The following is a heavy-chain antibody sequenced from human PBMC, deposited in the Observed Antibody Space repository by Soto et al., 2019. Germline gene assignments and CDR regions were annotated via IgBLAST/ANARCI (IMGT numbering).Heavy chain of an antibody. D-gene: IGHD2-21*02. CDR2: INHSGTI. V-gene: IGHV4-34*01. J-gene: IGHJ6*02. Sequence: SETLSLTCAVYGGSFSGYYWTWIRQPPGKGLEWIGEINHSGTINFNPSLRSRLTISLDTSKKHFSLKLSSVADADTAAYYCARADRTLVTSYSLDVWGQGTTVTVSS. CDR1: GGSFSGYY. CDR3: ARADRTLVTSYSLDV.